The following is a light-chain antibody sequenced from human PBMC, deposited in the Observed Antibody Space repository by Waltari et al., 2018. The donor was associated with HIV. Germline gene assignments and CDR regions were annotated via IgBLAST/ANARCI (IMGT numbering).Light chain of an antibody. CDR3: AAWDDSLKGGA. J-gene: IGLJ1*01. CDR2: SNN. Sequence: QSVLAQPPSASGTPGQRVTISCSGSPPNIGGNTVTWYQQRPGTAPKLLIYSNNERPSGVPDRLSGSTSGTSASLVISGLQSEDEADYYCAAWDDSLKGGAFGTGTKVTVL. CDR1: PPNIGGNT. V-gene: IGLV1-44*01.